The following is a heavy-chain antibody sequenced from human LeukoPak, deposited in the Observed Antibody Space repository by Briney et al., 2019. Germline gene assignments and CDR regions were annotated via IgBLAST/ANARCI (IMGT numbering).Heavy chain of an antibody. Sequence: PSETLSLTCTVSGGSISSSSYYWGWIRQPPGKGLEWIGYIYYSGSTYYNPSLKSRVTISVDTSKNQFSLKLSSVTAADTAVYYCARGALIAAAALGDYWGQGTLVTVSS. D-gene: IGHD6-13*01. J-gene: IGHJ4*02. CDR1: GGSISSSSYY. CDR3: ARGALIAAAALGDY. V-gene: IGHV4-61*05. CDR2: IYYSGST.